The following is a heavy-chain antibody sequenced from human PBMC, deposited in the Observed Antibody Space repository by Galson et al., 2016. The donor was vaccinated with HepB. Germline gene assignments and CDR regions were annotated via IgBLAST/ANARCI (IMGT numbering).Heavy chain of an antibody. CDR2: ISGSGAST. CDR1: GFTFTDYY. J-gene: IGHJ4*02. D-gene: IGHD3-10*01. V-gene: IGHV3-23*01. CDR3: AKVVGRFGTGGDAFDI. Sequence: SLRLSCAASGFTFTDYYMSWIRQAPGKGLEWVSLISGSGASTYYADSVKGRFTISRDNSKNTLYLQMNSLRAEDTAVYYCAKVVGRFGTGGDAFDIWGLGTLVVVSS.